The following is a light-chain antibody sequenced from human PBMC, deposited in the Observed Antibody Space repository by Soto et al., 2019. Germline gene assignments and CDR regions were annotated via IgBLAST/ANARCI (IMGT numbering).Light chain of an antibody. Sequence: QSALTQPASVSGSPGQSITLSCTGANSDINNYDYVSWYRQYPGLAPQLIISEVTNRPSVISDRFSGSKSVNTAYLTISGLQVEDEADYYCCSHTISGSGTPVFGGGTKLTVL. CDR2: EVT. J-gene: IGLJ2*01. CDR3: CSHTISGSGTPV. V-gene: IGLV2-14*01. CDR1: NSDINNYDY.